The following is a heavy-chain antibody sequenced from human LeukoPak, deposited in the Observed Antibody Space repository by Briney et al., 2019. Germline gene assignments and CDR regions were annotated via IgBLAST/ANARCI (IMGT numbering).Heavy chain of an antibody. CDR1: GSTFSSYA. CDR3: AKCPFTWNYYDY. CDR2: ISADGGGT. V-gene: IGHV3-23*01. D-gene: IGHD1-1*01. Sequence: GGSLRLSCAASGSTFSSYAMTWVRQAPGKGLEWVSTISADGGGTYYSDPVKGRFTISRDNSKNTLYLQMHSLRAEDTAVYYCAKCPFTWNYYDYWGQGTLVTVSS. J-gene: IGHJ4*02.